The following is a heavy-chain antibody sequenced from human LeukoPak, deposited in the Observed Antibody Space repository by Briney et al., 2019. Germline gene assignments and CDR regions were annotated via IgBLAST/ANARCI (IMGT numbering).Heavy chain of an antibody. CDR2: IASDGSST. D-gene: IGHD4-23*01. CDR3: ARGRPHGNDY. J-gene: IGHJ4*02. V-gene: IGHV3-74*01. Sequence: RSGGSLRLSCAASGFTFSSYWMNWVRKAPGKGLVWVSRIASDGSSTTYADSVKGRFSISRDNAKNTLYLQMNSLRVEDTAVYYCARGRPHGNDYWGQGTLVTVSS. CDR1: GFTFSSYW.